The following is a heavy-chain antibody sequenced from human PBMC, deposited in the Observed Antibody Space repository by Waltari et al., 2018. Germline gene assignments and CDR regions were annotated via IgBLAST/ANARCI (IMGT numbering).Heavy chain of an antibody. D-gene: IGHD3-10*01. CDR3: ARAPMVQGPGHWFDP. Sequence: QLQLQESGPGLVKPSETLSLTCTVSGGSISSSSYYWGWIRQPPGKGLEWIGSIYYSGSTYYNPALKSRVTISVDTSKNQFSLKLSSVTAADTAVYYCARAPMVQGPGHWFDPWGQGTLVTVSS. CDR2: IYYSGST. J-gene: IGHJ5*02. V-gene: IGHV4-39*07. CDR1: GGSISSSSYY.